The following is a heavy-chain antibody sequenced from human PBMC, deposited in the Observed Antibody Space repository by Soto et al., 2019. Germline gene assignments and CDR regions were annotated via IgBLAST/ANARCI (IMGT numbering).Heavy chain of an antibody. Sequence: HPGGSLRLSCAASGFRFNNHAMAWVRQAPGKGLEWVSSIGHSGYSINYGDSVKGRFTISRNNSKNMLFLEMNGLRAEDTAVYYCAKSDDKDILTGCYNWGQGA. CDR2: IGHSGYSI. CDR1: GFRFNNHA. V-gene: IGHV3-23*01. CDR3: AKSDDKDILTGCYN. D-gene: IGHD3-9*01. J-gene: IGHJ4*02.